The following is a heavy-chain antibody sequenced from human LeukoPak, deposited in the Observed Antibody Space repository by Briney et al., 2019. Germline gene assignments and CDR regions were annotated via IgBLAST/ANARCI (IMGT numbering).Heavy chain of an antibody. Sequence: GGSLRLSCAASGFTFTTFGMHWVRQAPGKGLEWVTFITYDGSNKYYADSVKGRFTISRDNPKNTLYLQMNSLRAEDTAVYYCATDSVPEFWGQGILVTVSS. D-gene: IGHD3-10*01. J-gene: IGHJ4*02. CDR3: ATDSVPEF. CDR2: ITYDGSNK. V-gene: IGHV3-30*19. CDR1: GFTFTTFG.